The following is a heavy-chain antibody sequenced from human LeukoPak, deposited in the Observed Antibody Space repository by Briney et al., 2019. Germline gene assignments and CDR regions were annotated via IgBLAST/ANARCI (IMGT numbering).Heavy chain of an antibody. CDR3: ARSSGITIFGVVILYFDY. J-gene: IGHJ4*02. D-gene: IGHD3-3*01. CDR2: ISGSGGST. Sequence: GGSLRLSCAASGFTFSNAWMNWVRQAPGKGLEWVSAISGSGGSTYYADSVKGRFTISRDNSKNTLYLQMNSLRAEDTAVYYCARSSGITIFGVVILYFDYWGQGTLVTVSS. CDR1: GFTFSNAW. V-gene: IGHV3-23*01.